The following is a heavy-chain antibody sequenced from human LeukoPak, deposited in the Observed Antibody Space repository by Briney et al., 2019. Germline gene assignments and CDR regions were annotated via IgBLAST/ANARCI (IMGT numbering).Heavy chain of an antibody. D-gene: IGHD3-10*01. Sequence: RGSLRLSCVASGFTFCTYWMSWARQAPGEGLEWVANIKQDGGEIYYVDSVKGRFAISRDDPHNTLYLQMNSLRAEDTAVYFCARGGVDYYGSGTYYLMYYFDYWGQGAQVTVSS. CDR3: ARGGVDYYGSGTYYLMYYFDY. V-gene: IGHV3-7*03. CDR2: IKQDGGEI. J-gene: IGHJ4*02. CDR1: GFTFCTYW.